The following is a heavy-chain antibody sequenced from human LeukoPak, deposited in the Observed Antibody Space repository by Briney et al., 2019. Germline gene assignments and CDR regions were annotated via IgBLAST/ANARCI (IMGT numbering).Heavy chain of an antibody. V-gene: IGHV3-9*01. CDR3: AKDIDYDSSGFPDY. D-gene: IGHD3-22*01. CDR1: GFTFDDYA. Sequence: PGRSLRLSCAASGFTFDDYAMHWVRQAPGKGLEWVSGISWNSGSIGYADSVKGRFTISRDNAKNSLYLQMNSLRAEDTALYYCAKDIDYDSSGFPDYWGQGTLDTVSS. CDR2: ISWNSGSI. J-gene: IGHJ4*02.